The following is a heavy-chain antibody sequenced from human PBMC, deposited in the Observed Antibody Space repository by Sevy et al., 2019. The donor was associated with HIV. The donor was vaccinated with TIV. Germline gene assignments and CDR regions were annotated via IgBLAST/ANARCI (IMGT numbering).Heavy chain of an antibody. V-gene: IGHV4-34*01. CDR3: ARGGYSYYYGMDV. CDR2: INHSGST. J-gene: IGHJ6*02. CDR1: GGSFSGYY. Sequence: SETLSLTCAVYGGSFSGYYWSWIRQPPGKGLEWIGEINHSGSTNYNPSLKSRVTISVDTSTNQFSLKLSSVTAADTAVYYCARGGYSYYYGMDVWGQGTTVTVSS.